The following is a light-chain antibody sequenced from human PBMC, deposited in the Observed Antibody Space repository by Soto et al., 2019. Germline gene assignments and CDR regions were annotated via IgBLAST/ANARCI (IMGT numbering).Light chain of an antibody. V-gene: IGLV1-44*01. Sequence: QSVLTQPPSASGTPGQKVTISCSGSTSNIGSHSVNWYQHLPGTAPKLMIYDVNERPSSGVPDRFSGSKSGNTASLTISGLQAEDEAEYYCCSFSGTSTLYVFGSGTKLTVL. CDR3: CSFSGTSTLYV. CDR1: TSNIGSHS. CDR2: DVN. J-gene: IGLJ1*01.